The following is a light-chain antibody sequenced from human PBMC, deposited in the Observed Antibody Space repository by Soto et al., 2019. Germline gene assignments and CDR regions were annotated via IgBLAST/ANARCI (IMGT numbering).Light chain of an antibody. CDR1: SSDVGGYNY. J-gene: IGLJ1*01. CDR2: DVS. V-gene: IGLV2-14*01. Sequence: QSALTQPASVSGSPGQPITISCTGTSSDVGGYNYVSWYQQHAGKAPKLMIYDVSNRPSGVSNRFSGSKSGNTASLTISGLQAEDEAEYYCSSYTSSSTLYVFGTGTKLTVL. CDR3: SSYTSSSTLYV.